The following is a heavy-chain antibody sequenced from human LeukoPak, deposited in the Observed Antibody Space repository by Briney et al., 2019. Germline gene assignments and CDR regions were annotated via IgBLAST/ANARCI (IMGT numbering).Heavy chain of an antibody. CDR1: GFTFSSYA. J-gene: IGHJ4*02. D-gene: IGHD2-8*01. Sequence: GGSLRLSCTVSGFTFSSYAMNWVRQAPGKGLEWVSGISGSGAGTYYADSVKGRFTISRDNSKNTLYLQMNSLRAEDTAVYYCAKMVREFYTISYYFDYWGQGTLVTVSS. V-gene: IGHV3-23*01. CDR2: ISGSGAGT. CDR3: AKMVREFYTISYYFDY.